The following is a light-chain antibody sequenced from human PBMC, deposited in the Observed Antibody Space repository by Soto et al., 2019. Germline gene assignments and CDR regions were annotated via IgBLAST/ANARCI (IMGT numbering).Light chain of an antibody. Sequence: EIVMTQSPATLSVSPGERATLSCRASQSVSSNLAWYQQKPGQAPRLLIYGASTRATGIPARFSGSGSGTEFTLTISSLQSEGFAVYYCQQYNNWPFFGPGTKVDIK. CDR3: QQYNNWPF. CDR2: GAS. CDR1: QSVSSN. J-gene: IGKJ3*01. V-gene: IGKV3D-15*01.